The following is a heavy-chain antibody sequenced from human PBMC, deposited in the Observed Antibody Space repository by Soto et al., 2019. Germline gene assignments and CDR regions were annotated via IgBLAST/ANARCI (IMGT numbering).Heavy chain of an antibody. CDR3: AREIVTAGGNNYFDP. D-gene: IGHD2-21*02. CDR1: GGTVASSHW. V-gene: IGHV4-4*02. Sequence: SEALSLTCGVSGGTVASSHWWSWVRQSPGRGLEWIGNVYHTGDTNFNPSLQSRVTFSVDKSNNQFSLRLTSVTAADTAVYFCAREIVTAGGNNYFDPWGPGTLVTVSS. J-gene: IGHJ5*02. CDR2: VYHTGDT.